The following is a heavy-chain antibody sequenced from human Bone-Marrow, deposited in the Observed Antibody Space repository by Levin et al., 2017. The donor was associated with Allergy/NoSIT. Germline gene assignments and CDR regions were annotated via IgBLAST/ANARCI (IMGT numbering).Heavy chain of an antibody. CDR3: AKQSPAQYTSGWPWYFDV. Sequence: LTCAASGFTFSNYAMSWVRQAPGEGLEWVSSISGSGGTTYYVASVRGRFIISRDNSKNTLYLQMSSLRAEDTALYYCAKQSPAQYTSGWPWYFDVWGRGTLVPVSS. J-gene: IGHJ2*01. D-gene: IGHD6-19*01. CDR2: ISGSGGTT. V-gene: IGHV3-23*01. CDR1: GFTFSNYA.